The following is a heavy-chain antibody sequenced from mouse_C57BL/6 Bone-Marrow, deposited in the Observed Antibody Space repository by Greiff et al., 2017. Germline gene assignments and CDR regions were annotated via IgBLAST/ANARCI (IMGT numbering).Heavy chain of an antibody. CDR2: IRSKSNNYAT. Sequence: EVHLVESGGGLVQPKGSLKLSCAASGFSFNTYAMNWVRQAPGKGLEWVARIRSKSNNYATYYADSVKDSFTISRDDSESMLYLQMNNLKTEDTAMYYCVRSYYSNFVCDYGGKGTTLTVSS. CDR3: VRSYYSNFVCDY. CDR1: GFSFNTYA. D-gene: IGHD2-5*01. J-gene: IGHJ2*01. V-gene: IGHV10-1*01.